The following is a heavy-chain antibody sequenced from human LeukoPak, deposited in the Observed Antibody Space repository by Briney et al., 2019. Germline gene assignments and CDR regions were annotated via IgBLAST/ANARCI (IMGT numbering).Heavy chain of an antibody. J-gene: IGHJ6*02. CDR1: GFTFSSYA. Sequence: PGGSLRLSCAASGFTFSSYAMSWVRQAPGKGLEWVSAISGSGGSTYYADSVKGRFTISRDNSKNTLYLQMNSLRAEDTAVYYCARRRGLPFGMDVWGQGTTVTVSS. V-gene: IGHV3-23*01. CDR3: ARRRGLPFGMDV. D-gene: IGHD3-10*01. CDR2: ISGSGGST.